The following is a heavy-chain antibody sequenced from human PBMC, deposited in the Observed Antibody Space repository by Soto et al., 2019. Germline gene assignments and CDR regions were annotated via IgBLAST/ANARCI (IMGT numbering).Heavy chain of an antibody. J-gene: IGHJ4*02. V-gene: IGHV3-73*02. CDR1: GFTFSGSA. D-gene: IGHD1-26*01. CDR2: IRSKANSYAT. CDR3: TRPGGSGSYPY. Sequence: EVQLVESGGGLVQPGGSLKLSCAASGFTFSGSAMHWVRQASGKGLEWVGRIRSKANSYATAYAASVKGRFTISRDDSKNTAYLQMNSLKTEDTAVYYYTRPGGSGSYPYWGQGTLVTVSS.